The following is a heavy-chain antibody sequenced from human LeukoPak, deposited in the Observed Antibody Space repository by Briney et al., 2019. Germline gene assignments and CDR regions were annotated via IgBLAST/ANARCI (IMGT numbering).Heavy chain of an antibody. J-gene: IGHJ4*02. CDR3: ARGVSSGYYAPFDY. V-gene: IGHV3-30-3*01. Sequence: PGGSLRLSCAASGFTFSSYAMHWVRQAPGKGLEWVAVISYDGSNKYYADSVKGRFTISRDNSKNTLYLQMNSLRAEDTAVYYCARGVSSGYYAPFDYWGQGTLVTVSS. D-gene: IGHD3-22*01. CDR2: ISYDGSNK. CDR1: GFTFSSYA.